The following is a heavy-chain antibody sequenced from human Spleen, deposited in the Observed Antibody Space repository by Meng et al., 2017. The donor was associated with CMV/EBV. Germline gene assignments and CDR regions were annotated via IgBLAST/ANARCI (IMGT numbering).Heavy chain of an antibody. Sequence: ASVKVSCKASGYTFTSYGINWVRQAPGQGLEWMGWIRVYNGDTKYAQKFQDRFTMTTDTSTSTAYMELRSLRSDDTAVYYCARRGPSYCGVDCLGWFDPWGQGTLVTVSS. J-gene: IGHJ5*02. D-gene: IGHD2-21*01. V-gene: IGHV1-18*01. CDR1: GYTFTSYG. CDR3: ARRGPSYCGVDCLGWFDP. CDR2: IRVYNGDT.